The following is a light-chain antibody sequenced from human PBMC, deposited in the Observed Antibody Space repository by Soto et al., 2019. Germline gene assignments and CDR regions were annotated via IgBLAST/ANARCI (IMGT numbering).Light chain of an antibody. CDR3: QQYNVFWS. V-gene: IGKV1-5*01. CDR1: QSVGTW. J-gene: IGKJ1*01. CDR2: DVS. Sequence: DIQMTQSPTTLSASVGDRVTITCRASQSVGTWLAWYQQKPGRAPKLLIYDVSTLESGVPSRFSGSGSGTEFTLTFSNLQAEDFAVYYCQQYNVFWSFGRGTKVEIK.